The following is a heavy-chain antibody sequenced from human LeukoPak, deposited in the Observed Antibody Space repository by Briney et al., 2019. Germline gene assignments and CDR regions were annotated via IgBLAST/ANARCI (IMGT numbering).Heavy chain of an antibody. CDR3: TRGVTMVVD. CDR1: GFSVSSNY. Sequence: GGSLRLSCAASGFSVSSNYMSWVRQAPGKGLEWVSVLHSGGHTYYADSVKGRFTISRDNSKNTVYLQMNSLRAEDTATYYCTRGVTMVVDWGQGTRVTVSS. D-gene: IGHD3-22*01. J-gene: IGHJ4*02. V-gene: IGHV3-53*01. CDR2: LHSGGHT.